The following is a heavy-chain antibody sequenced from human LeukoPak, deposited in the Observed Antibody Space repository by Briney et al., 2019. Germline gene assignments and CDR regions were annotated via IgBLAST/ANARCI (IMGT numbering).Heavy chain of an antibody. CDR3: ARSKDILTGYCFDY. D-gene: IGHD3-9*01. V-gene: IGHV4-59*02. CDR2: IYYSGST. J-gene: IGHJ4*02. CDR1: GGSVSSYY. Sequence: SETLSLTCTVSGGSVSSYYWSWIRQPPGKGLEWIGYIYYSGSTNYNPSLKSRVTISVDTSKNQFSLKLSSVTAADTAVYYCARSKDILTGYCFDYWGQGTLVTVSS.